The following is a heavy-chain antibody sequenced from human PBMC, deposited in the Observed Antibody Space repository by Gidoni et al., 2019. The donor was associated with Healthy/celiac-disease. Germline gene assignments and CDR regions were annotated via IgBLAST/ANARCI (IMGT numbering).Heavy chain of an antibody. V-gene: IGHV3-21*01. CDR2: ISSSSSYI. Sequence: VQLVASGGGLVTPGVSLRLSCAASGFTFSSYIMNWVRPATGKGLEWVSSISSSSSYIYYADSVKGRFTISRDNAKNSLYLQMNSLRAEDTAVYYWARDIAGPYYYYGMDVWGQGTTVTVSS. D-gene: IGHD3-16*02. CDR1: GFTFSSYI. J-gene: IGHJ6*02. CDR3: ARDIAGPYYYYGMDV.